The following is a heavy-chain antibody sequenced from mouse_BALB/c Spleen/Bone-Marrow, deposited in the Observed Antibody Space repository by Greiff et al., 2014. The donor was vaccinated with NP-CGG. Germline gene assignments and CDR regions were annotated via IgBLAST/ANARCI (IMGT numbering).Heavy chain of an antibody. CDR2: ISDGGNYT. V-gene: IGHV5-4*02. J-gene: IGHJ4*01. CDR1: GFTFRDYY. D-gene: IGHD1-1*02. CDR3: ARSGERYGAMDY. Sequence: EVMLVESGGGLVKPGGSLKLSCTASGFTFRDYYMYWVRQTPEKRLEWVAAISDGGNYTFNPDSVKGRFTISRDNAKNNLYLQMSSLKSEDTAMYYCARSGERYGAMDYWGQGTSVTVSS.